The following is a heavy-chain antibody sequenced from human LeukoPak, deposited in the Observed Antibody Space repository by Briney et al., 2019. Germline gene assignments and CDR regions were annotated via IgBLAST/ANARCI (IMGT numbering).Heavy chain of an antibody. V-gene: IGHV3-23*01. J-gene: IGHJ4*02. CDR2: ISGSGGRT. D-gene: IGHD3-22*01. CDR1: GFTFGSYA. CDR3: AKEWYYDTSGYPFCCDC. Sequence: GGSLRLSCAASGFTFGSYAMSWVRQAPGKGLEWVSAISGSGGRTYYADSVKGRFTISRDNSKNTLFLQMNSLRAEDTAVYYCAKEWYYDTSGYPFCCDCWGQGTLVTVSS.